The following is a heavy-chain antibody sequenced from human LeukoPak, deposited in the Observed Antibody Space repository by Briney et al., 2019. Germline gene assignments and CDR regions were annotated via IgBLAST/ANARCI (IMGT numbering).Heavy chain of an antibody. CDR1: GGSISSYY. D-gene: IGHD4-17*01. V-gene: IGHV4-59*01. J-gene: IGHJ3*02. CDR3: AQDLITVTKGFDI. CDR2: IYYSGST. Sequence: PSETLSLTCTVSGGSISSYYWSWIRQPPGKGLEWIGYIYYSGSTNYNPSLKSRVTISVDTSKNQFSLKLSSVTAADKGVEYCAQDLITVTKGFDIWGQGTMVSVSS.